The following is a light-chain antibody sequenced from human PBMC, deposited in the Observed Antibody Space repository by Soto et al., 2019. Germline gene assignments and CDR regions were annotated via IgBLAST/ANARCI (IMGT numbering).Light chain of an antibody. CDR3: HQYSGLPRT. CDR2: GAS. CDR1: QSVLNHF. V-gene: IGKV3-20*01. Sequence: EIGLTKSQGTLSLSPGERATLSCRASQSVLNHFLAWYQQKPGRAPRLLIYGASSRATGIPDRFSGSGSGTDFTLTISRLEPEDFAVYFCHQYSGLPRTFGQGTKVDIK. J-gene: IGKJ1*01.